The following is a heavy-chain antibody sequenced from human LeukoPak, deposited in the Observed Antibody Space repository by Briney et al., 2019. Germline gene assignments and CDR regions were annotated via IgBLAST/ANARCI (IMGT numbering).Heavy chain of an antibody. V-gene: IGHV3-7*01. CDR2: IKYDGSEK. CDR1: GFTFSSYW. D-gene: IGHD6-6*01. CDR3: AREARGLDLFDY. Sequence: GGSLRLSCAASGFTFSSYWMSWVRQAPGKGLEWAANIKYDGSEKYYVAFVKGRFTISRDNAKNSLYLQMNSLRAEDTAVYYCAREARGLDLFDYWGQGTLVTVSS. J-gene: IGHJ4*02.